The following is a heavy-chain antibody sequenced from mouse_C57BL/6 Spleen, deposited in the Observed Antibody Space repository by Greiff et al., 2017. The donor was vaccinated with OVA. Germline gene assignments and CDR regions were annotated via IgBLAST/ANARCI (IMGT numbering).Heavy chain of an antibody. CDR3: ARSRYYGSSYDFDY. J-gene: IGHJ2*01. D-gene: IGHD1-1*01. Sequence: QVQLKESGPELVKPGASVKISCKASGYAFSSSWMNWVKQRPGKGLEWIGRIYPGDGDTNYNGKFKGKATLTADKSSSTAYMQLSSLTSEDSAVYFCARSRYYGSSYDFDYWGQGTTLTVSS. CDR1: GYAFSSSW. V-gene: IGHV1-82*01. CDR2: IYPGDGDT.